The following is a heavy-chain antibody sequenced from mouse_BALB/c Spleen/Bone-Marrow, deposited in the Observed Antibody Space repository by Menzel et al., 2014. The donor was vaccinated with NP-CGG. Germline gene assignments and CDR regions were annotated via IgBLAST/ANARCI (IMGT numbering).Heavy chain of an antibody. CDR1: GFSLTSYG. D-gene: IGHD1-2*01. CDR2: IWAGGIT. CDR3: ARGLRLRDYFDY. V-gene: IGHV2-9*02. J-gene: IGHJ2*01. Sequence: QVQLQQPGPGLVAPSQSLSITCTVSGFSLTSYGVHWVRQPPGKGLEWLGVIWAGGITNYNSTLMSRLSISKDNSKSKVFLKMNSLQSDDTAMYYCARGLRLRDYFDYWGQGTTLTVSS.